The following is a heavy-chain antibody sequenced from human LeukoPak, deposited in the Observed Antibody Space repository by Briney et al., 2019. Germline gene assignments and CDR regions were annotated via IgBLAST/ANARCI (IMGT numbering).Heavy chain of an antibody. J-gene: IGHJ6*02. CDR1: IFTFADFN. V-gene: IGHV3-20*01. D-gene: IGHD4-17*01. CDR3: ARDLPLAYGDYLHGMDV. CDR2: INWSGGRT. Sequence: PGGSLRLSYATSIFTFADFNMNWVRQAPGKGQEWVSSINWSGGRTTYADSVKGRFTISRDNARNSLYLQVTSLRAEDTALFHCARDLPLAYGDYLHGMDVWGQGTTVTVSS.